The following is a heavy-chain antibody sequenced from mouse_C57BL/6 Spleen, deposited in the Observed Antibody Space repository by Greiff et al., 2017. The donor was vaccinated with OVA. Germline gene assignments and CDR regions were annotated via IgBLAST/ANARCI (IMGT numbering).Heavy chain of an antibody. CDR3: ARMITTVVATGYFDV. CDR2: IYPGSGST. Sequence: QVQLQQPGAELVKPGASVKMSCKASGYTFTSYWITWVKQRPGQGLEWIGDIYPGSGSTNYNEKFKSKATLTVDTSSSTAYMQLSSLTSEDSAVYYCARMITTVVATGYFDVGGTGTTVTVSS. V-gene: IGHV1-55*01. D-gene: IGHD1-1*01. J-gene: IGHJ1*03. CDR1: GYTFTSYW.